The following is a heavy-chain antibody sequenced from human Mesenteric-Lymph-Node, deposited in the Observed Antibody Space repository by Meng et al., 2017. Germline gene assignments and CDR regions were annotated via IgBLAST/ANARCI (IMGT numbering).Heavy chain of an antibody. CDR1: GYSFTSYG. D-gene: IGHD3-22*01. V-gene: IGHV1-18*01. CDR2: TSAYNGNT. J-gene: IGHJ4*02. Sequence: QVHLVQSGAEVKKPGASVKVSCKASGYSFTSYGISWVRQAPGQGLEWMGWTSAYNGNTNYAQKLQGRLTLTADTSTSTVYMELRSLTSDDTAVYYCVSDGYYYDSCGYTYWGQGTLVTVSS. CDR3: VSDGYYYDSCGYTY.